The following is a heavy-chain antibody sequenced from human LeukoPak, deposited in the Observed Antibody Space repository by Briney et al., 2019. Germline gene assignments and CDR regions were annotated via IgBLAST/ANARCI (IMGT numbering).Heavy chain of an antibody. J-gene: IGHJ6*02. V-gene: IGHV3-30*18. CDR3: AKPPIDLYYYYGMDV. CDR1: GFTFSSYG. CDR2: ISYDGSNK. Sequence: PGRSLRLSCAASGFTFSSYGMHWVRQAPGKGLEWVAVISYDGSNKYYADSVKGRFTISRDNSKNTLYLQMNSLRAEDTAVYYCAKPPIDLYYYYGMDVWGQGTTVTVSS.